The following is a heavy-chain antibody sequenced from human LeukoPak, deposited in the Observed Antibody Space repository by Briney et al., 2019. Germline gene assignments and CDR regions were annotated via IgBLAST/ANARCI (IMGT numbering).Heavy chain of an antibody. D-gene: IGHD6-13*01. Sequence: GGSLRLSCAASGFTFSSYAMSWVRQAPGKGLEWVSATSGSGGSTYYADSVKGRFTISRDNSKNTLYLQMNSLRAEDTAVYYCAKVSRRGQHHILPLYWGQGSLVTVSS. CDR2: TSGSGGST. CDR3: AKVSRRGQHHILPLY. J-gene: IGHJ4*02. V-gene: IGHV3-23*01. CDR1: GFTFSSYA.